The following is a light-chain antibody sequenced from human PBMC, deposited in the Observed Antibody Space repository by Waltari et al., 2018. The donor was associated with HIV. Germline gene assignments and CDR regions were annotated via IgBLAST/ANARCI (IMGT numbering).Light chain of an antibody. CDR2: NAS. CDR3: QQISSASRT. CDR1: QSIGNW. V-gene: IGKV1-5*03. J-gene: IGKJ4*01. Sequence: IQTTQSPSTLCASVGDTVTITCRASQSIGNWVDLYQQKPGRAPKVLIYNASSFQSGVPSRFSGRGSETEFTLTISSLQPDDFATYYCQQISSASRTFGGGTKVEIK.